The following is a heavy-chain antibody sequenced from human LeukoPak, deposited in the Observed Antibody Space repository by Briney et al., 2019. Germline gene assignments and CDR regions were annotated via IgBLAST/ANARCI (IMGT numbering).Heavy chain of an antibody. Sequence: GGSLRLSCAASGFTFSNYWMTWVRQAPGKGLEWVATIKQDGSEVYYVDSVRGRFTISRDNAKNSLYLQLNSLRADDTAVYYCAELGITMIGGVWGKGTTVTISS. J-gene: IGHJ6*04. CDR3: AELGITMIGGV. D-gene: IGHD3-10*02. CDR2: IKQDGSEV. CDR1: GFTFSNYW. V-gene: IGHV3-7*01.